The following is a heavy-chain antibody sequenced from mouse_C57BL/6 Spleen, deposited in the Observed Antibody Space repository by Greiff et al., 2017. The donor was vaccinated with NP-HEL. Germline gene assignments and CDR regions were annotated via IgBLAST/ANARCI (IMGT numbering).Heavy chain of an antibody. CDR3: ARQDYYYGSSPAWFAY. CDR2: ISSGGSYT. Sequence: EVQRVESGGDLVKPGGSLKLSCAASGFTFSSYGMSWVRQTPDKRLEWVATISSGGSYTYYPDSVKGRFTISRDNAKNTLYLQMSSLKSEDTAMYYCARQDYYYGSSPAWFAYWGQGTLVTVSA. D-gene: IGHD1-1*01. J-gene: IGHJ3*01. V-gene: IGHV5-6*01. CDR1: GFTFSSYG.